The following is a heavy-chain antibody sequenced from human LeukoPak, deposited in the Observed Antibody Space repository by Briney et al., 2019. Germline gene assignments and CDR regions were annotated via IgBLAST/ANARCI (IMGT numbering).Heavy chain of an antibody. CDR1: GFTFSSYS. V-gene: IGHV3-48*04. Sequence: PGGSLRLSCAASGFTFSSYSMNWVRQAPGKGLEWVSYISSSSSTIYYADSVKGRLTISRDNAKNSLYLQMNSLRAEDTAVYYCARDLLGSSWYGDYWGQGTLVTVSS. CDR2: ISSSSSTI. CDR3: ARDLLGSSWYGDY. D-gene: IGHD6-13*01. J-gene: IGHJ4*02.